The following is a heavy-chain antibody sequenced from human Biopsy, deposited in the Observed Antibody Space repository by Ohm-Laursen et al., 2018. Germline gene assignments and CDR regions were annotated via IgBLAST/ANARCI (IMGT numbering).Heavy chain of an antibody. CDR2: VYYTGNT. CDR1: GGSVGSGTFH. V-gene: IGHV4-61*01. Sequence: SETLSLTCSVSGGSVGSGTFHWGWIRQPPGKGLVWIGHVYYTGNTNYNPSLKSRVTISMDMSKNQFSLRLSSVTAAVTAVYYCVRQGGYFQNWGPGSQVAVSS. D-gene: IGHD5-12*01. CDR3: VRQGGYFQN. J-gene: IGHJ1*01.